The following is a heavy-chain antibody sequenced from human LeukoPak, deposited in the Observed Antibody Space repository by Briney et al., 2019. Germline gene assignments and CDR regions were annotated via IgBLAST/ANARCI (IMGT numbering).Heavy chain of an antibody. D-gene: IGHD3-3*01. CDR1: GFIFSNYC. CDR2: IKQDGNEK. Sequence: GGSLRLSCTASGFIFSNYCTNWVRQAPGKGLEWVANIKQDGNEKYNVDSVKGRFTISRDNAKNSLYLQMNSLRAEDTAVYYCARGGWRPVDYWGQGTLVTVSS. J-gene: IGHJ4*02. CDR3: ARGGWRPVDY. V-gene: IGHV3-7*05.